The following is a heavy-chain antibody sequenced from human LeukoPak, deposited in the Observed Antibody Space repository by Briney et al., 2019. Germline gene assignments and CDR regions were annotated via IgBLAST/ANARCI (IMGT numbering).Heavy chain of an antibody. D-gene: IGHD6-13*01. V-gene: IGHV4-39*07. J-gene: IGHJ4*02. CDR2: IYYSGST. CDR1: GGSISSSSYY. CDR3: ASSKGIAAAGTIDY. Sequence: SETLSLTCTVSGGSISSSSYYWGWIRQPPGKGLEWIGSIYYSGSTYYNPSLKSRVTISVDTSKNQFSLKLSSVTAADTAVYYCASSKGIAAAGTIDYWGQGTLVTVSS.